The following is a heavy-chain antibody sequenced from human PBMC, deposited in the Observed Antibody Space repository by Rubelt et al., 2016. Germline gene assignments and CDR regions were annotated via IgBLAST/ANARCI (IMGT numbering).Heavy chain of an antibody. D-gene: IGHD1-26*01. CDR2: INHGRGT. Sequence: QVQLQQWGAGLLKPSETLSLTCDVYGGSVSSNYWSWIRQPPGQGLEWIGEINHGRGTNYNPSLKSRVTVSLDTPKNQFSLKLSSMTAADTAMYYCAREVRSGEMDVWGQGTMVSVSS. CDR3: AREVRSGEMDV. CDR1: GGSVSSNY. V-gene: IGHV4-34*01. J-gene: IGHJ6*02.